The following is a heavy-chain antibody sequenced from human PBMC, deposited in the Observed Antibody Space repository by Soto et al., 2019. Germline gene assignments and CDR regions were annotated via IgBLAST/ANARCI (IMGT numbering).Heavy chain of an antibody. CDR1: GFSVSNNY. CDR2: IYSGGDT. Sequence: EVQLVESGGGLVQPGGSLRLSCAASGFSVSNNYMTWVRQAPGKGLECVSVIYSGGDTYYADSVKGRFTISRDNSKNALYLQMNSLRAEDTAVYYCSRPSDNDNGDRVRGEDYWGQGTLVTVSS. D-gene: IGHD4-17*01. J-gene: IGHJ4*02. CDR3: SRPSDNDNGDRVRGEDY. V-gene: IGHV3-66*04.